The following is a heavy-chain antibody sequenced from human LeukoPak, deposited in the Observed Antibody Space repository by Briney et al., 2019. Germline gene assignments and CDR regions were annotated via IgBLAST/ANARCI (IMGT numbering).Heavy chain of an antibody. J-gene: IGHJ4*02. CDR1: GFTFSSYA. Sequence: PGRSLRLSCAASGFTFSSYAMHWVRQAPGKGLEWVAVISYDGSNKYYADSVKGRFTISRDNSKNTLYLQMNSLRAEDTAVYYCAKQGPARIPIVVVTAMAHWGQGTLVTVSS. CDR3: AKQGPARIPIVVVTAMAH. D-gene: IGHD2-21*02. CDR2: ISYDGSNK. V-gene: IGHV3-30-3*02.